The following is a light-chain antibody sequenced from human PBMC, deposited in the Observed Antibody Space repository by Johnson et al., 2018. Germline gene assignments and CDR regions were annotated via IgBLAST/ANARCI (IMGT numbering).Light chain of an antibody. V-gene: IGLV1-51*02. Sequence: QSVLTQPPSVSAAPGQKVTISCSGSSSNIGNNYVSWYQQLPGTAPKLLIYENNKRPSGIPDRFSGSKSGTSATLGITGLQTGDEADYYCGTWDSILSAVNSFGTVTKVTFL. CDR3: GTWDSILSAVNS. CDR2: ENN. J-gene: IGLJ1*01. CDR1: SSNIGNNY.